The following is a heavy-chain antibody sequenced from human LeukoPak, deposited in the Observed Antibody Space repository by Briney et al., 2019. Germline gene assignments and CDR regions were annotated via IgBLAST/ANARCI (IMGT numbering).Heavy chain of an antibody. D-gene: IGHD2-15*01. J-gene: IGHJ4*02. V-gene: IGHV4-59*01. CDR2: IYHTGGT. Sequence: SETLSLTCSVSGGSISTFYWNWLRQPPGRGPEWIGYIYHTGGTTYNPSLKTRVTMSLDTSKNQFSLSLTAVTAADTAVYYCARGHREGTTPLCDGGSCYFWTNWGQGILVTVSS. CDR1: GGSISTFY. CDR3: ARGHREGTTPLCDGGSCYFWTN.